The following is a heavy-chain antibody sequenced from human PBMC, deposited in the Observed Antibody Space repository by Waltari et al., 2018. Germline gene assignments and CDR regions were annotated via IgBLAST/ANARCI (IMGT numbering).Heavy chain of an antibody. Sequence: EVQLVESGGGLVQPGRSLRLSCAASGFTFDDYAMHWVRQAPGKGLEWVSGISWNSGSIGYADSVKGRFTISRDNAKNSLYLQMNSLRAEDTALYYYAKDFRSSGWNGGIDYWGQGTLVTVSS. J-gene: IGHJ4*02. V-gene: IGHV3-9*01. CDR2: ISWNSGSI. CDR1: GFTFDDYA. D-gene: IGHD6-19*01. CDR3: AKDFRSSGWNGGIDY.